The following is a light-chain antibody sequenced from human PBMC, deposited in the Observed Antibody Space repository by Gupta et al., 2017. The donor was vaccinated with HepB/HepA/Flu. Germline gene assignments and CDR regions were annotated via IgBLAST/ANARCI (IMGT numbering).Light chain of an antibody. CDR3: CSYAGSYSWV. V-gene: IGLV2-11*01. CDR1: SRDVGSYNS. J-gene: IGLJ3*02. Sequence: QSALTQPRSVSGSPGQSVAISCTGTSRDVGSYNSVSWYRQHPGKAPQLITYDVTRRPSGVPYRFSGSKSGNTASLTISGLQAEDEADYYCCSYAGSYSWVFGGGTKVTVL. CDR2: DVT.